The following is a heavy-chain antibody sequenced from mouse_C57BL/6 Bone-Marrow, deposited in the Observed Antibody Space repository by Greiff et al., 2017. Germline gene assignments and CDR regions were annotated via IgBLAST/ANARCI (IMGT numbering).Heavy chain of an antibody. CDR1: GFNIKDDY. CDR3: TTIYGYCIAWYAF. V-gene: IGHV14-4*01. Sequence: VQLKQSGAELVRPGASVKLSCTASGFNIKDDYMHWVKQRPEQGLEWIGRIDPGNGDTEYAAKFQGKATITVDTSSTTAYLQLSSLTSEDTAVYYCTTIYGYCIAWYAFWDRGTLITVSA. CDR2: IDPGNGDT. D-gene: IGHD2-2*01. J-gene: IGHJ3*01.